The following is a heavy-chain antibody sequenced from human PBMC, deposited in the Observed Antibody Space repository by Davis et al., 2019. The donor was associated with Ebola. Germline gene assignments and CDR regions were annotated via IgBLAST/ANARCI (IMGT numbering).Heavy chain of an antibody. Sequence: SAKVSCKASGGTFSSYAISWVRQAPGQGLEWMGGIIPIFGTANYAQKFQGRVTITADESTSTAYMELSSLRSEDTAVYYCARGPENIVATMGFDPWGQGTLVNVSS. D-gene: IGHD5-12*01. CDR1: GGTFSSYA. V-gene: IGHV1-69*13. CDR3: ARGPENIVATMGFDP. CDR2: IIPIFGTA. J-gene: IGHJ5*02.